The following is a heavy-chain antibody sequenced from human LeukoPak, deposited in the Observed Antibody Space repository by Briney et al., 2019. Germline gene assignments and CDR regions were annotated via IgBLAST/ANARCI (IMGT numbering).Heavy chain of an antibody. CDR2: IIPIFGTA. CDR3: ARGPHVDTAMALGWFDP. D-gene: IGHD5-18*01. V-gene: IGHV1-69*05. CDR1: GGTFSSYA. Sequence: ASVKVSCKASGGTFSSYAISRVRQAPGQGLEWMGGIIPIFGTANYAQKFQGSVTITTDESTSTAYMELSSLRSEDTAVYYCARGPHVDTAMALGWFDPWGQGTLVTVSS. J-gene: IGHJ5*02.